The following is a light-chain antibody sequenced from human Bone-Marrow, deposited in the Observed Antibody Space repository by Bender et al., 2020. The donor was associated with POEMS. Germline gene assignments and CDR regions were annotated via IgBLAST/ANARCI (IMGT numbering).Light chain of an antibody. Sequence: QSALTQPASVSGSPGQSITISCTGTSSDVGSYNLVSWYQQHPGKAPKLMIYEVNKRPSGVPDRFSGSKSGNTASLTVSGLQAEDEADYYCSSAAGGNKFVFGGGTKLTVL. J-gene: IGLJ2*01. CDR2: EVN. CDR3: SSAAGGNKFV. V-gene: IGLV2-8*01. CDR1: SSDVGSYNL.